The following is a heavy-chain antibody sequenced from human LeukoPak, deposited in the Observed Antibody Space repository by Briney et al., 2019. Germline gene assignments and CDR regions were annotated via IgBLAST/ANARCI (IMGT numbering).Heavy chain of an antibody. J-gene: IGHJ5*02. Sequence: SETLSLTCTVSGGSISSYYWSWIRQPPGKGLEWIGYIYYTGSTNYNPSLKSRVTISVDTSKNQFSLKLSSVTAADTAVYYCAIWRDRGWFDPWGQGTLVTVSS. CDR2: IYYTGST. CDR1: GGSISSYY. D-gene: IGHD3-16*01. V-gene: IGHV4-59*08. CDR3: AIWRDRGWFDP.